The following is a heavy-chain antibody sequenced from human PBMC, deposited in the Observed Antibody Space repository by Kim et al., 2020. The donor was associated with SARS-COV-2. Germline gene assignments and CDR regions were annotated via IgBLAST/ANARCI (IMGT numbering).Heavy chain of an antibody. CDR3: VPGPWFGA. V-gene: IGHV3-7*03. CDR1: GLIFSNFW. D-gene: IGHD1-1*01. Sequence: GGSLRLSCEVSGLIFSNFWMNWVRQAPGKGLEWVANIRSDGGEKNYVDSVKGRFTISRDNRKNSLHLHMSSLRVEDTAVYYCVPGPWFGAWGQGTLVTVS. J-gene: IGHJ5*02. CDR2: IRSDGGEK.